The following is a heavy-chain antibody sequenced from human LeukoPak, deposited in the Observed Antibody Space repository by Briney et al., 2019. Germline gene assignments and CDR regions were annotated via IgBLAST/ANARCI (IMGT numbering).Heavy chain of an antibody. Sequence: GGSLRLSCAASGFTFSSYAMSWVRQAPGKGLEWVAVISYDGSNKYYADSVKGRFTISRDNSKNTLYLQMNSLRAEDTAVYYCARDAADGVVVINGWYFDYWGQGTLVTVSS. CDR3: ARDAADGVVVINGWYFDY. CDR1: GFTFSSYA. CDR2: ISYDGSNK. J-gene: IGHJ4*02. V-gene: IGHV3-30-3*01. D-gene: IGHD3-22*01.